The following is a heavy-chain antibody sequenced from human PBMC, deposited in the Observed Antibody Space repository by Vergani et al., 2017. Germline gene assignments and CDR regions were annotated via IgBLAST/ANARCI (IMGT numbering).Heavy chain of an antibody. V-gene: IGHV3-43*01. CDR2: VRWDGGST. J-gene: IGHJ4*02. CDR3: AKSGYCSGGSCNLDY. Sequence: EVQLVESGGVVVQPGGSLRLSCAASGFTFDDYTMHWVRKAPGKGLGWVSLVRWDGGSTYYADSVKGRFTISRDNSKNSLYLQMNSLRTEDTALDYYAKSGYCSGGSCNLDYWGQGTLVTVSS. D-gene: IGHD2-15*01. CDR1: GFTFDDYT.